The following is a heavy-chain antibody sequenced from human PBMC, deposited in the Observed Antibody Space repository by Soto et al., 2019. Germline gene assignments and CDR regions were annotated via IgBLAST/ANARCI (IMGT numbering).Heavy chain of an antibody. CDR1: ASSLSGFY. J-gene: IGHJ5*02. CDR2: IYATGTT. V-gene: IGHV4-4*07. D-gene: IGHD1-1*01. Sequence: SATLALTGPVSASSLSGFYWSWLRTYAGKGLEWIGRIYATGTTDYNPSLKSRVMMSVDTSKKQFSLKLRSVTAADTAVYYCVRDGTKTLRDWCDPWGQGIAVTVSA. CDR3: VRDGTKTLRDWCDP.